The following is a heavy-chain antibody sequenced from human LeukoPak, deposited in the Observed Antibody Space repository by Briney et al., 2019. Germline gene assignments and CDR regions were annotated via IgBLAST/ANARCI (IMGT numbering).Heavy chain of an antibody. J-gene: IGHJ6*02. V-gene: IGHV3-66*01. CDR2: IYSGGST. CDR3: ARDKVHQDYDILTGYLDYYYYGMDV. D-gene: IGHD3-9*01. CDR1: GFTVSSNY. Sequence: GGSLRLSCAASGFTVSSNYMSWVRQAPGKGLEWVSVIYSGGSTYYADSVKGRFTISRDKSKNTLYLHMNSLRAEDTAVYYCARDKVHQDYDILTGYLDYYYYGMDVWGQGTTVTVSS.